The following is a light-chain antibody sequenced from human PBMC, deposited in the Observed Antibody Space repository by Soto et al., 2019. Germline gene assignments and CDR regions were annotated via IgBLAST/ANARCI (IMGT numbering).Light chain of an antibody. CDR2: GAS. Sequence: DMVLTQSPGTLSLSPGERATLSCRASQSVSSVYLAWFQQRPGQAPRLLIYGASSRAPGIRDRFSGSGSGTDFTLTISRLASEDVAVDYCQQYCTSPFTCGQGTKLEIK. CDR1: QSVSSVY. J-gene: IGKJ2*01. CDR3: QQYCTSPFT. V-gene: IGKV3-20*01.